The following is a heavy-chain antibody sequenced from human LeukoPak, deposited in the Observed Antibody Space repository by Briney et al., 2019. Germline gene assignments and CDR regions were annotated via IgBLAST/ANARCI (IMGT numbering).Heavy chain of an antibody. Sequence: GGSLRRSCAASGFTFSSYGMHWVRQAPGKGLEWVAVISYDGSNKYYADSVKGRFTISRDNSKNTLYLQMNSLRAEDTAVYYCARSSGSYYNNGDYWGQGTLVTVSS. CDR1: GFTFSSYG. CDR2: ISYDGSNK. V-gene: IGHV3-30*03. CDR3: ARSSGSYYNNGDY. J-gene: IGHJ4*02. D-gene: IGHD3-10*01.